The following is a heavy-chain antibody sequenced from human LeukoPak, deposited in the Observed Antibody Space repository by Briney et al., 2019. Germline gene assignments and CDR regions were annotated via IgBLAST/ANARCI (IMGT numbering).Heavy chain of an antibody. D-gene: IGHD6-19*01. Sequence: PSETLSLTCTVSGGSISSYYWSWIRQPPGKGLEWIGYIYYSGSTNYNPSLKSRVTISVDTSKNQFSLKLSSVTAADTAVYYCAIAVAGTGRFCDYWGQGTLVTVSS. V-gene: IGHV4-59*01. CDR2: IYYSGST. CDR3: AIAVAGTGRFCDY. J-gene: IGHJ4*02. CDR1: GGSISSYY.